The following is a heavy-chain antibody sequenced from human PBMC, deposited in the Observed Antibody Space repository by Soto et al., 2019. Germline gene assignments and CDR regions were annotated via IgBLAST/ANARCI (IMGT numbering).Heavy chain of an antibody. Sequence: SETLSLTCAVYGGSFSGYYWSWIRQPPGKGLEWIGEINHSGSTNYNPSVKSRVTISVDTSKNQFSLKLSSASAADTAVYYCARGGGVGATVDYWGQGTLVTVSS. J-gene: IGHJ4*02. D-gene: IGHD1-26*01. CDR3: ARGGGVGATVDY. V-gene: IGHV4-34*01. CDR2: INHSGST. CDR1: GGSFSGYY.